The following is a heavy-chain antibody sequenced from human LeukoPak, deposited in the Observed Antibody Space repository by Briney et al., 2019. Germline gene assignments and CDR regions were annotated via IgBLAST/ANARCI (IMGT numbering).Heavy chain of an antibody. CDR2: ISSSGSTI. V-gene: IGHV3-11*01. J-gene: IGHJ4*02. CDR1: GFTFGDYY. D-gene: IGHD3-3*01. CDR3: ARGSGDFWSGYYRDPYYFDY. Sequence: GGSLRLSCAASGFTFGDYYMSWIRQAPGKGLEWVSYISSSGSTIYYADSVKGRFTISRDNAKNSLYLQMNSLRAEDTAVYYCARGSGDFWSGYYRDPYYFDYWGQGTLVTVSS.